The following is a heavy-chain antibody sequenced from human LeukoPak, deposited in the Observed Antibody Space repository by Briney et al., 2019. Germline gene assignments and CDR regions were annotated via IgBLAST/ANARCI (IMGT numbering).Heavy chain of an antibody. V-gene: IGHV1-18*01. CDR1: GYTFTTYG. J-gene: IGHJ5*02. Sequence: RASVKVSCKASGYTFTTYGISWVRQAPGQGPEWMGWASGDDGRTYCGQKFQDRVTMTKDTSTTTVYMELRSLRSDDTAVYYCARDWHCSGGRCENCFDPWGQGTLVIVSS. CDR3: ARDWHCSGGRCENCFDP. CDR2: ASGDDGRT. D-gene: IGHD2-15*01.